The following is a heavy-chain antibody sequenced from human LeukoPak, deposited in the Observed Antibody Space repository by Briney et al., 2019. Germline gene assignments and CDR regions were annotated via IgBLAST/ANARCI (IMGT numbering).Heavy chain of an antibody. CDR2: IYYSGST. CDR3: AREGYCYDSSGYYGY. Sequence: PSETLSLTCTVSGGSIDSNSFYWGWIRQPPGKGLEWIGSIYYSGSTYYNPSLKSRVTISVDTSKNQFSLKLSSVTAADTAVYYCAREGYCYDSSGYYGYWGQGTLVTVSS. J-gene: IGHJ4*02. V-gene: IGHV4-39*07. CDR1: GGSIDSNSFY. D-gene: IGHD3-22*01.